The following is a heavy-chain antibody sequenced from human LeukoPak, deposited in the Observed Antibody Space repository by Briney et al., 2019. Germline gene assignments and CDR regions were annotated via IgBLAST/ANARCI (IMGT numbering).Heavy chain of an antibody. CDR3: ATLGVSLSTPFEF. Sequence: GESLKISCKASGYTFTTNWIGWVRQMTGKGLEWMGIICPGDSDTRYSPSFEGQVSISADKSISTAYLQWSSLRASDTAIYFCATLGVSLSTPFEFWGQGSLVTVSS. CDR1: GYTFTTNW. CDR2: ICPGDSDT. J-gene: IGHJ4*02. V-gene: IGHV5-51*01. D-gene: IGHD2-15*01.